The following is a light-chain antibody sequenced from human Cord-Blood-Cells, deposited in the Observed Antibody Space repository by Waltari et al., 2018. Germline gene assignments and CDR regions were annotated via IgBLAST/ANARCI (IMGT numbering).Light chain of an antibody. CDR3: SSYTSSSTLV. V-gene: IGLV2-14*01. CDR2: DVS. Sequence: QSALTQPAAVSGSPGQSSPISCTGTSSDVGGYHYVSWYQQHPGKPPKLMIYDVSNRPSGVSNRFAGSKSGNAASLTISGLQAEDEADYYCSSYTSSSTLVCGTGTKVTVL. CDR1: SSDVGGYHY. J-gene: IGLJ1*01.